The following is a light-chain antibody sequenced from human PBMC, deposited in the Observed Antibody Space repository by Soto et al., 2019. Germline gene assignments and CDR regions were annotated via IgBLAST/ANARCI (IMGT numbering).Light chain of an antibody. CDR2: GTS. V-gene: IGKV3-15*01. J-gene: IGKJ5*01. CDR3: QQRNQWPT. Sequence: EIVMTQSPATLSVSPGERVTLSCWASQRIYTNLAWYQHTPGQAPRLLISGTSTGATGLPSRFSGSGSGTEFTLTISTLEPADVGVYYCQQRNQWPTFGQGTRLEIK. CDR1: QRIYTN.